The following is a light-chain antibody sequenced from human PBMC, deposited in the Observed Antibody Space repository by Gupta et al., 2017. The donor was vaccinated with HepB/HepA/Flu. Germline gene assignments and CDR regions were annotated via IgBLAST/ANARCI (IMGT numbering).Light chain of an antibody. CDR1: QSARNH. Sequence: DIKMTQSPSSLSASVGDRVTITCRASQSARNHLNWYQQKPGKAPELLIYAASTLQSGVPSRFSGSGSGTDFTLTISSLQPEDFATYYCQQSYSSPLTFGGGTKVEIK. CDR3: QQSYSSPLT. V-gene: IGKV1-39*01. J-gene: IGKJ4*01. CDR2: AAS.